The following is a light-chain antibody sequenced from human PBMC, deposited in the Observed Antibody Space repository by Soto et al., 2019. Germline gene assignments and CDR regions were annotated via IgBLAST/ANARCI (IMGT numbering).Light chain of an antibody. CDR2: TAS. CDR1: QSISSH. J-gene: IGKJ5*01. V-gene: IGKV1-39*01. Sequence: DVRITQSPYSLPASFGDTVTITCRASQSISSHLNWYQQKPGKAPNLLMYTASNLQSGVPSRFSGSGSGTDFTLTISSLQPEDFATYYCQQSYSTPISFGQGTRLEIK. CDR3: QQSYSTPIS.